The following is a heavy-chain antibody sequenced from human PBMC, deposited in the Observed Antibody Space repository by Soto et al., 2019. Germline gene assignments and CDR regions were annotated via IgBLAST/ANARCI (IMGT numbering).Heavy chain of an antibody. V-gene: IGHV1-18*01. CDR2: ISAYDGHS. J-gene: IGHJ5*02. CDR1: GYTFRNYG. D-gene: IGHD3-3*01. Sequence: QAQLVQSGAEMKKPGASVKVSCKASGYTFRNYGITWVRQAPGQGLEWMGWISAYDGHSNYAQNLQGRATMTTDTSTNTAYMELRSLRSDDTAVYYCARDEGFLRSWGQGTLVAVSS. CDR3: ARDEGFLRS.